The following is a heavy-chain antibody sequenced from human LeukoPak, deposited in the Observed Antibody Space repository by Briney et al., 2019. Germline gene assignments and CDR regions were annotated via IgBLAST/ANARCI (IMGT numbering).Heavy chain of an antibody. Sequence: PSETLSLTCTVSGGSISGSYYYWGWIRQPPGKGLEYITSIYYTGATYYNPSLKSRVTISVDPSKDQFSLKLTSVTAADTAVYYCARLGTYDTRATLDSWGQGTLVTVSS. J-gene: IGHJ5*02. CDR3: ARLGTYDTRATLDS. D-gene: IGHD3-22*01. CDR1: GGSISGSYYY. CDR2: IYYTGAT. V-gene: IGHV4-39*01.